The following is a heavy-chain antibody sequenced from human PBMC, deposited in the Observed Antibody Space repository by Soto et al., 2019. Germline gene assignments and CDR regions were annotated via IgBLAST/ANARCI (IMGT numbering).Heavy chain of an antibody. J-gene: IGHJ4*02. CDR3: AKGLYYYDSSGYRLFDY. CDR1: GFMFNNYA. Sequence: GGSLRLSCAASGFMFNNYAMSWVRQAPGKGLEWVSTVSVSGGTTYYADSLKGRFTISRDNSKKTVYLQMNRLRADDTAIYYCAKGLYYYDSSGYRLFDYWGQGTLVTGSS. D-gene: IGHD3-22*01. V-gene: IGHV3-23*01. CDR2: VSVSGGTT.